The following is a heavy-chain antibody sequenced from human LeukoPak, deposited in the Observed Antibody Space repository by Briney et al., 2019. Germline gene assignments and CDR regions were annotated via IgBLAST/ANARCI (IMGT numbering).Heavy chain of an antibody. Sequence: GGSLRLSCAASGFTFSSYSMNWVRQAPGKGLEWVSSISSSSSYIYYADSVKGRFTISRDNAKNSLYLQMNSLRAEDTAVYYCARDYSGITIFGVVTPYYFDYWGQGTLVTVSS. CDR3: ARDYSGITIFGVVTPYYFDY. CDR2: ISSSSSYI. D-gene: IGHD3-3*01. J-gene: IGHJ4*02. V-gene: IGHV3-21*01. CDR1: GFTFSSYS.